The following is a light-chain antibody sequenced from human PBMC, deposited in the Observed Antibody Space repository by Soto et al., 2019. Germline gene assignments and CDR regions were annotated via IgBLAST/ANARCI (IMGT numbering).Light chain of an antibody. V-gene: IGKV3D-15*01. CDR1: QSVSSN. CDR3: QQYNNWPPIT. Sequence: VMTQAPATLSVSPGERATLSCRASQSVSSNYVAWYQQKPGQAPRLLISGASNRATGTPARFSGSGSGTEFTLTISSLQSEDFAVYYCQQYNNWPPITFGQGTRMEIK. J-gene: IGKJ5*01. CDR2: GAS.